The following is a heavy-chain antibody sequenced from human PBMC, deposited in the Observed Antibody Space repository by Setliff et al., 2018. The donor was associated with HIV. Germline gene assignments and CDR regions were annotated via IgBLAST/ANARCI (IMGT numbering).Heavy chain of an antibody. J-gene: IGHJ4*02. CDR1: GGSIISSAYF. V-gene: IGHV4-39*01. D-gene: IGHD2-15*01. CDR3: ARLLVAGMLFDY. CDR2: IYYSGST. Sequence: SETLSLTCTVSGGSIISSAYFWGWIRQPPGKGLECIGNIYYSGSTSYNPSLKSRVTISVDTSKNQFSLKLSSVTAADTAVYYCARLLVAGMLFDYWGQGTLVTVSS.